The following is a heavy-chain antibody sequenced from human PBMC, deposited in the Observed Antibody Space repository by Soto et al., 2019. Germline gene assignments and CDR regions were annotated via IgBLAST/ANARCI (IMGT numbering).Heavy chain of an antibody. CDR2: IFHTGST. CDR3: ARVFSSGSGWMYYFDF. J-gene: IGHJ4*02. D-gene: IGHD6-25*01. CDR1: SDSIAGENW. V-gene: IGHV4-4*02. Sequence: QVQLQESGPGLVKPSETLSLTCTVSSDSIAGENWWSWVRQPPGMGLEWIGEIFHTGSTNYNPSLKSRATMEVDKSKNQFSLKLISATAADTAVYYCARVFSSGSGWMYYFDFWGQGTLVSVSS.